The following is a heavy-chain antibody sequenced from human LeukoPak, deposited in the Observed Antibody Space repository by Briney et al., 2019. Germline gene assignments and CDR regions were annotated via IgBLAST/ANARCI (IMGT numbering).Heavy chain of an antibody. CDR3: SRQRIAAAGLENFDF. V-gene: IGHV4-34*01. CDR2: INHSGCT. J-gene: IGHJ4*02. D-gene: IGHD6-13*01. CDR1: GGSFSGYA. Sequence: SETLSLTCAVYGGSFSGYAWSWVRQAPGKGLEWNGDINHSGCTNYNPFLKSPVTISVDKSKNQFSLKLNSVTAADTAVYYFSRQRIAAAGLENFDFWGQGTLVTVSS.